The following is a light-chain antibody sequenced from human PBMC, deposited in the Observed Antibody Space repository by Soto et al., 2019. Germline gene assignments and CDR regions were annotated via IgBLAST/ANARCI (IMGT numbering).Light chain of an antibody. J-gene: IGLJ2*01. CDR2: EGS. CDR3: CSVVDGSTV. CDR1: SSDVGSYNL. Sequence: QSALTQPASVSGSPGQSITISCTGTSSDVGSYNLVSWYQQHPGKAPKLMIYEGSERPSGVSYRFAGSKSGNTASLTISGLPSEDEADYYCCSVVDGSTVFGGGTTLTVL. V-gene: IGLV2-23*01.